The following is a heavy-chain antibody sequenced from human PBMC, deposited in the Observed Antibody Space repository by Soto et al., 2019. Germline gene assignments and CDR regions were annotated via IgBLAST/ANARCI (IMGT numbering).Heavy chain of an antibody. D-gene: IGHD5-12*01. CDR1: GGSISSYY. J-gene: IGHJ4*02. CDR2: IYYSGST. V-gene: IGHV4-59*01. Sequence: PSETLSLTCTVSGGSISSYYWSWIRQPPGKGLEWIGYIYYSGSTNYNPSLKSRVTVSVDTSKNQFSLKLSSVTAADTAVYYCARSPRYSRYDRFDYWGQGTLVTVSS. CDR3: ARSPRYSRYDRFDY.